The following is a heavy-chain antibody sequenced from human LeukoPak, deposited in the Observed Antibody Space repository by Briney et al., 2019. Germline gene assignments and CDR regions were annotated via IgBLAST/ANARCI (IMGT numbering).Heavy chain of an antibody. V-gene: IGHV3-23*05. CDR2: IIVSGTYT. D-gene: IGHD6-13*01. CDR1: GLTFSIYD. J-gene: IGHJ4*02. Sequence: GGSLRLSCAASGLTFSIYDMTWVRQAPGKGLEWLSTIIVSGTYTYYADSVKGRFTISRHNSKNTLYLQMNSLRAEDTAVYYCAKGSSSSRPYYFDYWGQGTLVTVSS. CDR3: AKGSSSSRPYYFDY.